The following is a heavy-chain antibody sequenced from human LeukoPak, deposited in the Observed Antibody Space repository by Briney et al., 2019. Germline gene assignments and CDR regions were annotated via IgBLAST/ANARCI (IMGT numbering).Heavy chain of an antibody. V-gene: IGHV1-2*02. J-gene: IGHJ4*02. Sequence: ASVKVSCKASGYTFTGYYMHWVRQAPGQGLEWMGWINPNSGGTNYAQKFQGRVTMTRDTSISTAYMELSRLRSDDTAVYYCARAGSTSSYGGFDYWGQGTLVTVSS. CDR2: INPNSGGT. D-gene: IGHD2-2*01. CDR1: GYTFTGYY. CDR3: ARAGSTSSYGGFDY.